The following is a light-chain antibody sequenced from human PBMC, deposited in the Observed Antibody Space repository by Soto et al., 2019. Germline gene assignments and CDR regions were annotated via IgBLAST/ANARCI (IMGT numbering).Light chain of an antibody. CDR1: QDSSTY. V-gene: IGKV1-39*01. Sequence: DIQLTQSPSSLSASVGDRVTMTCRASQDSSTYLNWYHQSPGKAPKLLISSISRLQGGVPSRFSGSGSGTDFTLTINSLQPADLGTYFCQQSYGIPYTFGQGTKLEI. CDR2: SIS. CDR3: QQSYGIPYT. J-gene: IGKJ2*01.